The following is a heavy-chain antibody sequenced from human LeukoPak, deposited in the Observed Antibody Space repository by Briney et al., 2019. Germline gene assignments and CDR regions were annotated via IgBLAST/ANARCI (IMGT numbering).Heavy chain of an antibody. V-gene: IGHV3-30*18. Sequence: PGRSLRLSCAASGFTFSSCGMHWVRQAPGKGLEWVAVISYDGSNKDYADSVKGRFTISRDNSKNTLYLQMNSLRAEDTAVYYCAKDRTGYYYGMDVWGQGTTVTVSS. CDR3: AKDRTGYYYGMDV. J-gene: IGHJ6*02. CDR2: ISYDGSNK. CDR1: GFTFSSCG. D-gene: IGHD6-6*01.